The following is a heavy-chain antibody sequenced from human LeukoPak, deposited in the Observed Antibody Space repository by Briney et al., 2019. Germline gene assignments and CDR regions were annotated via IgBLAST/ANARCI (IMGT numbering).Heavy chain of an antibody. CDR1: GGTFSSYA. CDR3: ARDIAAAGTWGGGFDP. J-gene: IGHJ5*02. CDR2: IIPLLGITA. V-gene: IGHV1-69*04. D-gene: IGHD6-13*01. Sequence: SVKVSCKASGGTFSSYAISWVRQAPGQGLEWMGRIIPLLGITANYAQKFQGRVTITADKSTGTAYMELSSLRSGDTAVYYCARDIAAAGTWGGGFDPWGQGTLVTVSS.